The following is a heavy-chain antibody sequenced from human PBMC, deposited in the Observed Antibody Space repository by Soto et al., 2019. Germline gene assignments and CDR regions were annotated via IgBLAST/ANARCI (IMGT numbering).Heavy chain of an antibody. V-gene: IGHV1-18*01. CDR1: GYTFTSYG. CDR2: ISAYNGNT. CDR3: ARDPPYSSGWYAGFDP. J-gene: IGHJ5*02. D-gene: IGHD6-19*01. Sequence: QVQLVQSGTEVKKPGASVKVSCKASGYTFTSYGISWVRQAPGQGLEWMGWISAYNGNTNYAQKLQGRVTMTTDTXTXXAYMELRSLRSDDTAVYYCARDPPYSSGWYAGFDPWGQGTLVTVSS.